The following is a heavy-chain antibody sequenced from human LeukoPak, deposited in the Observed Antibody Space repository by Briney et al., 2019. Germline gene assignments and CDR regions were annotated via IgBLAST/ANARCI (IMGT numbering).Heavy chain of an antibody. CDR3: TTDLSDCDFWSGYYYYMDV. Sequence: KPGGSLRLSCAASGFTFSNAWMSWVRQAPGKGLEWVGRIKSKTDGGTTDYAAPVKGRFTISRDDSKNTLYLQMNSLKTEDTAVYYCTTDLSDCDFWSGYYYYMDVWGKGTTVTVSS. D-gene: IGHD3-3*01. J-gene: IGHJ6*03. CDR1: GFTFSNAW. V-gene: IGHV3-15*01. CDR2: IKSKTDGGTT.